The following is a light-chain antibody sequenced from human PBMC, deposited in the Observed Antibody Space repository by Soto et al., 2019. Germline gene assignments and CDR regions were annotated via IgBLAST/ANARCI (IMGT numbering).Light chain of an antibody. V-gene: IGKV3-15*01. CDR1: QSASNN. CDR2: VAS. J-gene: IGKJ1*01. Sequence: EIVMTQSPATLSVSPGERATLSCRASQSASNNLAWYQQKPGQAPRLLIYVASTRATGIPARFSGSGSGTEFTLNISSLQSEDFAVYYCQQYNKLPLTFGQGTKVEI. CDR3: QQYNKLPLT.